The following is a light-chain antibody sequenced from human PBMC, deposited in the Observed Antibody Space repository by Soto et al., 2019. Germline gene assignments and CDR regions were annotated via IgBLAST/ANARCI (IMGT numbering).Light chain of an antibody. CDR3: QQYYSYPS. Sequence: DIQMTESPSTLSASVGDRVTITRRASQSISSWLAWYQQTPGKARQILIYAASTLQSGVPSRLSGSGSGTDFTLTISCLQSEDFATYYCQQYYSYPSFGGGTKVEI. V-gene: IGKV1-5*01. CDR1: QSISSW. CDR2: AAS. J-gene: IGKJ4*01.